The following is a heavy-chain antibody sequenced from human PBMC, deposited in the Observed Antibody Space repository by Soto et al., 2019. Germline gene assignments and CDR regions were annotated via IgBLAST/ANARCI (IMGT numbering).Heavy chain of an antibody. D-gene: IGHD3-3*01. CDR2: ISWNSGSI. CDR1: GFTFDDYA. V-gene: IGHV3-9*01. J-gene: IGHJ6*03. Sequence: PGGSLRLCCAASGFTFDDYAMHWVRQAPGKGLEWVSGISWNSGSIGYADSVKGRFTISRDNAKNSLYLQMNSLRAEDTALYYCAKDLSYDFWSGYGYMDLWGKGTTVTVSS. CDR3: AKDLSYDFWSGYGYMDL.